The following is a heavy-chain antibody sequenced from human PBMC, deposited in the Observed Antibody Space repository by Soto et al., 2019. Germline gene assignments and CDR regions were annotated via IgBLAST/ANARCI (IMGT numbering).Heavy chain of an antibody. D-gene: IGHD6-6*01. J-gene: IGHJ4*02. V-gene: IGHV3-21*01. CDR1: GFTFSSYS. CDR2: ISSSSSYI. Sequence: GGSLRLSCAASGFTFSSYSMNWVRQAPGKGLEWVSSISSSSSYIYYADSVKGRFTISRDNAKNSLYLQMNSLRAEDTAVYYCAREALAARLHEYFDYWGQGTLVTVSS. CDR3: AREALAARLHEYFDY.